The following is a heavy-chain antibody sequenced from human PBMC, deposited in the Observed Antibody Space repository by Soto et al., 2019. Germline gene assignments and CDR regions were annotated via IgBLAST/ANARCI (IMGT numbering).Heavy chain of an antibody. V-gene: IGHV4-39*01. CDR2: IYYSGST. J-gene: IGHJ5*02. D-gene: IGHD3-16*02. Sequence: SETLSLTCTVSGGSISSSSYYWGWIRQPPGKGLEWIGSIYYSGSTYYNPSLKSRVTISVNTSKNQFSLKLSSVTAADTAVYYCAREYLGELSLEYNWFDPWGQGTLVTVSS. CDR3: AREYLGELSLEYNWFDP. CDR1: GGSISSSSYY.